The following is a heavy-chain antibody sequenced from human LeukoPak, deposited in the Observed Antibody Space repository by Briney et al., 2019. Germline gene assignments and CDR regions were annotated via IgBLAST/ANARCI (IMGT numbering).Heavy chain of an antibody. Sequence: SETLSLTCTVSGGSISSSSYNWGWIRQPPGKGLEWIGSIYYSGGTYYNPSLKSRVTISVDMSRNQFSLKLSSVTAADTAVYYCARQSGTMVRGAILYWYFDLWGRGTLVTVSS. CDR3: ARQSGTMVRGAILYWYFDL. D-gene: IGHD3-10*01. V-gene: IGHV4-39*01. J-gene: IGHJ2*01. CDR2: IYYSGGT. CDR1: GGSISSSSYN.